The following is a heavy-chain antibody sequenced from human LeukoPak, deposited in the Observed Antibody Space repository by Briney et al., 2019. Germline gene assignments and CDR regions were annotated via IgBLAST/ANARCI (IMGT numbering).Heavy chain of an antibody. CDR3: ARGGVIFHTAYFDY. D-gene: IGHD3-10*01. V-gene: IGHV4-34*01. J-gene: IGHJ4*02. CDR1: GGSISSYY. CDR2: INHSGST. Sequence: PSETLSLTCTVSGGSISSYYWSWIRQPPGKGLEWIGEINHSGSTNYNPSLKSRVTISVDTSKNQFSLKLSSVTAADTAVYYCARGGVIFHTAYFDYWGQGTLVTVSS.